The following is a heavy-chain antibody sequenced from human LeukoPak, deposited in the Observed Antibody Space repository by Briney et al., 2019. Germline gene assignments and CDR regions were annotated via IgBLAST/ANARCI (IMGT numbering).Heavy chain of an antibody. V-gene: IGHV1-69*13. D-gene: IGHD1-1*01. Sequence: SVKVSCKASGGTFSSYAISWVRQAPGQGLEWTGGIIPIFDTANYAQKFQGRVTITADESTSTAYMELSSLRSEDTAVYYCARQTVQLERYYYGMDVWGKGTTVTVSS. CDR2: IIPIFDTA. CDR3: ARQTVQLERYYYGMDV. CDR1: GGTFSSYA. J-gene: IGHJ6*04.